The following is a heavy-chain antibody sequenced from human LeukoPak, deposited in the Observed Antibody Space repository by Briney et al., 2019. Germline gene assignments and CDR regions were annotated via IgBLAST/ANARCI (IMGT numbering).Heavy chain of an antibody. Sequence: SVTVSCTASGGTFSSYAISWVRQAPGQGPEWMGGIIPIFGTANYAQKFQGRVTITADESTSTAYMELSSLRSEDTAVYYCGIAARPYYYYYYGMDVWGQGTTVTVSS. J-gene: IGHJ6*02. V-gene: IGHV1-69*13. D-gene: IGHD6-6*01. CDR2: IIPIFGTA. CDR1: GGTFSSYA. CDR3: GIAARPYYYYYYGMDV.